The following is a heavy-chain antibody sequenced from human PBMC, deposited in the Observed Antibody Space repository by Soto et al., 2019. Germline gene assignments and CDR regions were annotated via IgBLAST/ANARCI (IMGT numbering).Heavy chain of an antibody. J-gene: IGHJ5*02. CDR1: GYTFSSYF. CDR2: ISAYNGNT. Sequence: ASVKVSCKASGYTFSSYFISWVRQAPGQGLEWMGWISAYNGNTNYAQNLQGRVTMTTDTSTSTAYMELRSLRSVTAADTAVYYCARETYGDYVGYFDPWGQGILVTVSS. V-gene: IGHV1-18*01. D-gene: IGHD4-17*01. CDR3: ARETYGDYVGYFDP.